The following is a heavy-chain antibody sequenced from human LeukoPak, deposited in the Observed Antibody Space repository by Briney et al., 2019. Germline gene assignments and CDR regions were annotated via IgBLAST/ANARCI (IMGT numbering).Heavy chain of an antibody. Sequence: GGSLRLSCAASGFTFNTYTMNWVRQAPGKGLEWVSSITASSTAIYSADSVKGRFTISRDNAKNFLYLQMSSLRVEDTAVYYCTRDPRHFDTCGQGTLVTVSS. D-gene: IGHD6-6*01. J-gene: IGHJ5*02. V-gene: IGHV3-21*01. CDR2: ITASSTAI. CDR1: GFTFNTYT. CDR3: TRDPRHFDT.